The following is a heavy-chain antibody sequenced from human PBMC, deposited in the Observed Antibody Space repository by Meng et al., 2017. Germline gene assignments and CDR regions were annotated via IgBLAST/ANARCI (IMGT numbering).Heavy chain of an antibody. D-gene: IGHD4/OR15-4a*01. CDR3: ARRGADYGAFDP. V-gene: IGHV4-30-4*01. J-gene: IGHJ5*02. Sequence: QVRLQESGPGLVKPSQPLSLTCTVSGGSISSGHYYWSWIRQPPGKGLEWIGYIYYSGSTHYNPSLKSRVIISLDTSKNQFSLKLSSVTAADTAVYYCARRGADYGAFDPWGQGTLVTVSS. CDR1: GGSISSGHYY. CDR2: IYYSGST.